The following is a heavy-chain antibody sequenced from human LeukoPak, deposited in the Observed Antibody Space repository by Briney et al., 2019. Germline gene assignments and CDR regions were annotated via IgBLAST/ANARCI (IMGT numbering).Heavy chain of an antibody. CDR3: AKGPSVRDSSDFQH. CDR2: ISYDGSKK. J-gene: IGHJ1*01. D-gene: IGHD3-22*01. CDR1: EFTFSSYG. V-gene: IGHV3-30*18. Sequence: GGSLRLSCAPSEFTFSSYGMHWVRHAPGKGLEWVAVISYDGSKKNYADSVKGRVTISRDDSKNTLYLQMSSLRAEDTAVYYCAKGPSVRDSSDFQHWGQGTLVTVSS.